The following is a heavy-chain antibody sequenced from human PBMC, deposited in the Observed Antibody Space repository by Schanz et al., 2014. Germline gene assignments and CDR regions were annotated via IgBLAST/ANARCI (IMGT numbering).Heavy chain of an antibody. V-gene: IGHV3-21*02. CDR3: ANNWNLDY. CDR2: ISTSGTYM. Sequence: EVQLLESGGGLVQPGGSLRLSCAASGFAFSSYGMNWLRQAPGRGLEWVSSISTSGTYMYIADSLKGRLTISRDDAKKSMYLQMNNLRAEDTAVYYCANNWNLDYWGQGTLXTVSS. D-gene: IGHD1-20*01. CDR1: GFAFSSYG. J-gene: IGHJ4*02.